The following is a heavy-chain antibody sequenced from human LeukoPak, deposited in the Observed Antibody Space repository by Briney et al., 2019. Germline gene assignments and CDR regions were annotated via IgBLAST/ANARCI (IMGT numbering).Heavy chain of an antibody. CDR3: ARQLMWSWFDP. CDR2: IYHSGST. J-gene: IGHJ5*02. D-gene: IGHD2-21*01. Sequence: SETLSLTCAVSGYSISSGYYWGWIQQPPGKGLEWIGSIYHSGSTYYNPSLKSRVTISVDTSKNQFSLKLSSVTAADTAVYYCARQLMWSWFDPWGQGTLVTVSS. V-gene: IGHV4-38-2*01. CDR1: GYSISSGYY.